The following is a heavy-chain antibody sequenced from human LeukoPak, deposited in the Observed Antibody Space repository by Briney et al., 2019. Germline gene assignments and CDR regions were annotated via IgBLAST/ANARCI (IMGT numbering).Heavy chain of an antibody. CDR3: AMLPDTYYYDSSGYNGAYFDY. CDR1: GYTFTSYY. V-gene: IGHV1-46*01. D-gene: IGHD3-22*01. Sequence: ASVKVSCKASGYTFTSYYMHWVRQAPGQGLEWMGIINPSGGSTSYAQKFQGRVTITTDESTSTAYMELSSLRSEDTAVYYCAMLPDTYYYDSSGYNGAYFDYWGQGTLVTVSS. CDR2: INPSGGST. J-gene: IGHJ4*02.